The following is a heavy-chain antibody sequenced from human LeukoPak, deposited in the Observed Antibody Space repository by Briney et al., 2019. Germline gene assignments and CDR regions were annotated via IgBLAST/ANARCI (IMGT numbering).Heavy chain of an antibody. CDR1: GFTFSVYS. Sequence: PGGSLRLSCAASGFTFSVYSMTWVRQAPGKGLEWVSSIGSSSSYIYYADSVKGRFTISRDNAKNSLYLQMNSLSAEDTAVYYCARVSWDSGSYRGAFDIWGQGTMVTVSS. J-gene: IGHJ3*02. V-gene: IGHV3-21*01. D-gene: IGHD1-26*01. CDR3: ARVSWDSGSYRGAFDI. CDR2: IGSSSSYI.